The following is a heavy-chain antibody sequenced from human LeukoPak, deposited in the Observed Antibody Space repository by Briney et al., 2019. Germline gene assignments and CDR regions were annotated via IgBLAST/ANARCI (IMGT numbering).Heavy chain of an antibody. CDR2: INPNSGGT. J-gene: IGHJ5*02. D-gene: IGHD6-13*01. CDR3: ARERSSSYNWFDP. Sequence: VSVKVSCKASGYTFTGYYMHWVRQAPGQGLEWMGWINPNSGGTNYAQKFQGRVTMTRDTSISTAYMELSRLRSDDTAVYYCARERSSSYNWFDPWGQGTLVTVSS. V-gene: IGHV1-2*02. CDR1: GYTFTGYY.